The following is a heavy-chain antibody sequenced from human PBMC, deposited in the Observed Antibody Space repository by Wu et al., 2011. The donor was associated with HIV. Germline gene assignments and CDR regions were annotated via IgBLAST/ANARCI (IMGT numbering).Heavy chain of an antibody. Sequence: QVQLVQSGAEVKKPGSSVKVSCKASGGTLSSYEISWVRRAPGQGLEWIGRIIPVYGTANYAQKFQGRVTISADKFTSTTSMDLSSLRSEDTAVYYCARVVIVPADGGFHIYWYFDLWGRGTLVTVSS. CDR2: IIPVYGTA. V-gene: IGHV1-69*06. CDR1: GGTLSSYE. CDR3: ARVVIVPADGGFHIYWYFDL. D-gene: IGHD6-13*01. J-gene: IGHJ2*01.